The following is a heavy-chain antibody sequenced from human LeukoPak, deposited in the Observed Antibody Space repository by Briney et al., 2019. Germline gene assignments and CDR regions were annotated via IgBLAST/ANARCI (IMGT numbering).Heavy chain of an antibody. CDR2: LYYSGST. J-gene: IGHJ3*01. Sequence: PSETLSLTCSVSGASFTSHYWGWIRQPPGKGPEWIGHLYYSGSTTYNPSLESRVTMSVDTSRKQISLKLNSVAAADTAVYYCARGRGSPYYVEAFDVWGQGTVATVSS. D-gene: IGHD3-22*01. CDR1: GASFTSHY. V-gene: IGHV4-59*11. CDR3: ARGRGSPYYVEAFDV.